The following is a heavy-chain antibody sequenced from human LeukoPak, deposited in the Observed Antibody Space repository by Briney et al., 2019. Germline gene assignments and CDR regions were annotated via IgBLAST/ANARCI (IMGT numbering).Heavy chain of an antibody. CDR1: GFTFSSYW. CDR3: ARTRDTAMVTDETFDY. CDR2: IKEDGGEK. V-gene: IGHV3-7*01. Sequence: GGSLRLSCAASGFTFSSYWMSWVRQAPGKGLEWVANIKEDGGEKYYVDSVKGRFTISRDNAKNSMFLQMNSLRAEDTAVYYCARTRDTAMVTDETFDYWGQGTLVTVSS. D-gene: IGHD5-18*01. J-gene: IGHJ4*02.